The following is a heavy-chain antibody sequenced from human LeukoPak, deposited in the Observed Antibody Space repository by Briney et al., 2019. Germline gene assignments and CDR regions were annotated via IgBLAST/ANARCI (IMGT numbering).Heavy chain of an antibody. CDR2: IYCSGST. J-gene: IGHJ4*02. Sequence: SETLSLTCTVSGGSISSSSYYWGWIRQPPGKGLEWIGSIYCSGSTYYNPSLKSRVTISVDTSKNQFSLKLSSVTAADTAVYYCARGYSLYYFYYWGRGTLVTVSS. V-gene: IGHV4-39*01. D-gene: IGHD5-18*01. CDR3: ARGYSLYYFYY. CDR1: GGSISSSSYY.